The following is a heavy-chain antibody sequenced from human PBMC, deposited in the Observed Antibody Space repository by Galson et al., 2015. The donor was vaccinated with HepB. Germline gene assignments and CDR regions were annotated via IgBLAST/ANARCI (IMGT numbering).Heavy chain of an antibody. Sequence: SVKVSCKASGYTFTGYYMHWVRQAPGQGLEWMGWINPNSGGTNYAQKFQGRVTMTRDTSISTAYMELSRLRSDDTAVYYCARETRQFSGYYDSSGYSSAFDIWGQGTMVTVSS. CDR3: ARETRQFSGYYDSSGYSSAFDI. J-gene: IGHJ3*02. CDR1: GYTFTGYY. D-gene: IGHD3-22*01. CDR2: INPNSGGT. V-gene: IGHV1-2*02.